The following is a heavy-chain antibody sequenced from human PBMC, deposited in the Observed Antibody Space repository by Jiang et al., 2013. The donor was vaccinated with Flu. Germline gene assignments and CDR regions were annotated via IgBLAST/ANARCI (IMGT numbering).Heavy chain of an antibody. CDR1: GGSISGYY. J-gene: IGHJ6*02. CDR2: IFNSGDT. Sequence: GLVKPSETLSLICTVSGGSISGYYWSWIRQPPGKGLEWIGNIFNSGDTDYNPSLKSRVSISVDTSKNQFSLKLNSVTAADTAIYYCARESLVLYYGMDVWGQGTTVTVSS. CDR3: ARESLVLYYGMDV. V-gene: IGHV4-59*01. D-gene: IGHD2-8*02.